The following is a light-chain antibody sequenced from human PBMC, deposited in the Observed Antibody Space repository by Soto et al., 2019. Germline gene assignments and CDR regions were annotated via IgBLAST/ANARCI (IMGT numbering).Light chain of an antibody. CDR1: SSDVGGYNY. CDR2: DVS. Sequence: QSALTQPASVSGSPGQSITISCTGTSSDVGGYNYVSWYQQYPGKAPKLMIYDVSNRPSGVSNRFSGSKSGNTASLTISGLQAEDKADYYCSSYTSSSAVVFGGGTKLTVL. CDR3: SSYTSSSAVV. V-gene: IGLV2-14*01. J-gene: IGLJ3*02.